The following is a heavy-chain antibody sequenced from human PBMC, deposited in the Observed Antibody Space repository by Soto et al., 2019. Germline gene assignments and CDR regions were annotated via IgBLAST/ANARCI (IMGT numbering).Heavy chain of an antibody. Sequence: SETLSLTSRVSGVSLSGHYWSWIRHPPGKALEWIGEFTPIGDNTHNPSPKSRLSISLDTSKSESTLNPTSVSAADTAVYYCGRGGVTLAWNYYSYGMDVWGQGTTVTVSS. CDR1: GVSLSGHY. CDR3: GRGGVTLAWNYYSYGMDV. J-gene: IGHJ6*02. CDR2: FTPIGDN. V-gene: IGHV4-34*01. D-gene: IGHD1-1*01.